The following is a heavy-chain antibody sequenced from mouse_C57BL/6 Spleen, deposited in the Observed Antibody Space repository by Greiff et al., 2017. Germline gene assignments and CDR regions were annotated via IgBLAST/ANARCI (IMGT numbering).Heavy chain of an antibody. D-gene: IGHD1-1*01. J-gene: IGHJ2*01. V-gene: IGHV14-2*01. CDR2: IDPEDGET. Sequence: VQLQQSGAELVKPGASVKLSCTASGFNIKDYYMHWVKQRTEQGLEWIGRIDPEDGETKYAPKFQGKATITADTSSSTAYLQLSSLTSEDPAVXYCALYYCGSSYVDFDYWGQGTTLTVSS. CDR1: GFNIKDYY. CDR3: ALYYCGSSYVDFDY.